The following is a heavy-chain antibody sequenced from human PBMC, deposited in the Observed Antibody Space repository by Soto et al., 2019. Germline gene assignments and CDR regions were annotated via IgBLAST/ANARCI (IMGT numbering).Heavy chain of an antibody. V-gene: IGHV1-69*08. CDR3: AREGTVTTKRYNWFAP. CDR2: IIPILGIA. D-gene: IGHD4-17*01. J-gene: IGHJ5*02. Sequence: QVQLVQSGAEVKKPGSSVKVSCKASGGTFSSYTISWVRQAPGQGLEWMGRIIPILGIANYAQKFQGRVTMTXXKXTXXAYMGLSSLRSEDTDVYYCAREGTVTTKRYNWFAPWGQGTLVTVSS. CDR1: GGTFSSYT.